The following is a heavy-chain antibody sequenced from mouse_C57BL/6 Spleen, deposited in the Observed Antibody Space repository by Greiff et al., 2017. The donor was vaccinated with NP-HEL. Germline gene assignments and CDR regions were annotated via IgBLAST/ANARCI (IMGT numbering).Heavy chain of an antibody. CDR1: GYAFSSYW. CDR3: ARHGNYVYFDY. CDR2: IYPGDGDT. Sequence: QVQLQQSGAELVKPGASVQISCKASGYAFSSYWMNWVKQRPGKGLEWIGQIYPGDGDTTYNGKFKGKATLTADKSSSTAYMQLSSLTSEDSAVYFCARHGNYVYFDYWGQGTTLTVSS. J-gene: IGHJ2*01. D-gene: IGHD2-1*01. V-gene: IGHV1-80*01.